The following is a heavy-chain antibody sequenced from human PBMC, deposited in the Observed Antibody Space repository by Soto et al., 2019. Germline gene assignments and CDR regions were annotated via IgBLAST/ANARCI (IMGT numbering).Heavy chain of an antibody. D-gene: IGHD6-6*01. CDR3: ARETQQLAHYYSYYMDV. CDR1: GYTLTSYA. CDR2: INAGNGNT. J-gene: IGHJ6*03. Sequence: GASVKVSCKASGYTLTSYAMHWVRQAPGQRLEWMGWINAGNGNTKYSQKFQGRVTITADKSTSTAYMELSSLRSEDTAVYYCARETQQLAHYYSYYMDVWGKGTTVTVSS. V-gene: IGHV1-3*01.